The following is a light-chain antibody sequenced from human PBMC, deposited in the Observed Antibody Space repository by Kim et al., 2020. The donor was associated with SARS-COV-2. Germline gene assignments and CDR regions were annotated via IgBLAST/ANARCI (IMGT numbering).Light chain of an antibody. Sequence: GQSVTIACTGTRSDVGYYNYVSWYQQHPGKAPKLMIYEVGKRPSGVPDHFSGSKSGITASLTVSGLQADDEADYYCSSYANNIAWVFGGGTKLTVL. CDR3: SSYANNIAWV. J-gene: IGLJ3*02. V-gene: IGLV2-8*01. CDR1: RSDVGYYNY. CDR2: EVG.